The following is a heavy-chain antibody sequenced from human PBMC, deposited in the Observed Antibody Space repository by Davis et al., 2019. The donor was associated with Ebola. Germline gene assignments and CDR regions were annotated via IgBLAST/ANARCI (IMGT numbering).Heavy chain of an antibody. CDR2: IIPIFGTA. Sequence: AASVKVSCKASGYTFTSYGISWVRQAPGQGLEWMGGIIPIFGTANYAQKFQGRVTITADESTSTAYMELSSLRSEDTAVYYCARDSTTVFPDYYYYGMDVWGQGTTVTVSS. CDR3: ARDSTTVFPDYYYYGMDV. D-gene: IGHD1-1*01. J-gene: IGHJ6*02. V-gene: IGHV1-69*13. CDR1: GYTFTSYG.